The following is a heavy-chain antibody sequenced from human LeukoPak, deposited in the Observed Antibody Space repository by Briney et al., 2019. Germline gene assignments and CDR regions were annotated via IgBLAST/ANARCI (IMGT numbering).Heavy chain of an antibody. D-gene: IGHD3-22*01. V-gene: IGHV4-39*01. CDR1: GGSFSESY. CDR2: IYYSGST. CDR3: ARLTVVEGGSYYAPFDY. Sequence: SETLSLTCGVYGGSFSESYWGWIRQPPGKGLEGIGSIYYSGSTYYNPSRKRRVTLSVATSKNQFSLKLSSVTAADTAVYYCARLTVVEGGSYYAPFDYWGQGTLVTVSS. J-gene: IGHJ4*02.